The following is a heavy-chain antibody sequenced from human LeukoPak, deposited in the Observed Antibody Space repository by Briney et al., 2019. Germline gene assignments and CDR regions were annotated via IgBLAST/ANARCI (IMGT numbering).Heavy chain of an antibody. V-gene: IGHV4-34*01. Sequence: SETLSLTCAVYGGSFSGYYWSWIRQPPGKGLEWIGEINHSGSTNYNPSLKSRVTISVDTSKNQFSLKLSSVTAADTAVYYCARGKYVGGYYWGQGTLVTVSS. CDR3: ARGKYVGGYY. D-gene: IGHD2-15*01. CDR2: INHSGST. J-gene: IGHJ4*02. CDR1: GGSFSGYY.